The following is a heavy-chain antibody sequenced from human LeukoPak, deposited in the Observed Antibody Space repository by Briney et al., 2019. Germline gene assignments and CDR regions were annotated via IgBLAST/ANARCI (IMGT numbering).Heavy chain of an antibody. CDR1: GFTFSSYG. CDR3: AKDHPPYYDIGNDFKMRNYFDY. D-gene: IGHD3-9*01. CDR2: IRYDGSNK. J-gene: IGHJ4*02. Sequence: GGSLRLSCAASGFTFSSYGMHWVRQAPGKGLEWVAFIRYDGSNKYYADSVKGRFTISRDNSKNTLYLQMNSLRAEDTAVYYCAKDHPPYYDIGNDFKMRNYFDYWGQGTLVTVSS. V-gene: IGHV3-30*02.